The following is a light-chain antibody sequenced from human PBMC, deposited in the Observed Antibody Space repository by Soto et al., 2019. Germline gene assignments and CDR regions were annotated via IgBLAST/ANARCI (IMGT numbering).Light chain of an antibody. J-gene: IGLJ3*02. CDR3: QAYHYRLTAFV. CDR2: GNR. V-gene: IGLV1-40*01. CDR1: NSTLGAVYD. Sequence: QPVLTQPPSVSGAPGQRVTISYTGNNSTLGAVYDVHWYQQLPGAAPKLVILGNRNRPSGVPERFSGSKYGTSASLAITGLQAEDEADYYCQAYHYRLTAFVLGGGSKLAVL.